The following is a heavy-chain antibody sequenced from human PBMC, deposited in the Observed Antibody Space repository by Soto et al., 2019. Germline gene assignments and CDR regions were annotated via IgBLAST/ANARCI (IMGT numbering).Heavy chain of an antibody. D-gene: IGHD3-10*01. J-gene: IGHJ4*02. CDR1: GFTFSSYA. CDR2: ISGSGGST. Sequence: EVQLLESGGGLVQPGGSLRLSCAASGFTFSSYAMNWVRQAPGKGLEWVSVISGSGGSTYYADSVKGRFTISRDNSKKTLYLQMNSLRAEDTAVYYCAKRNYGSEFDYWGQGTLLTVSS. CDR3: AKRNYGSEFDY. V-gene: IGHV3-23*01.